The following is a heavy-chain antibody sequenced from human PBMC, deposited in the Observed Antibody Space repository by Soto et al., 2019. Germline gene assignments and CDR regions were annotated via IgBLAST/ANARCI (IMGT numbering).Heavy chain of an antibody. CDR1: GYTLTELS. J-gene: IGHJ4*02. Sequence: ASVKVSCKVSGYTLTELSMHWVRQAPGKGLEWMGGFDPEDGETIYAQKFQGRVTMTEDTSTDTAYMELSSLRSEDTVVYYCATSQSTYGDPDYWGQGTLVTVSS. V-gene: IGHV1-24*01. CDR3: ATSQSTYGDPDY. CDR2: FDPEDGET. D-gene: IGHD4-17*01.